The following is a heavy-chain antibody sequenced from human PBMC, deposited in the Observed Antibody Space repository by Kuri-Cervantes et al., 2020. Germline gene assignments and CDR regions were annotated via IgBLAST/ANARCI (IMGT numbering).Heavy chain of an antibody. J-gene: IGHJ3*02. V-gene: IGHV1-2*02. D-gene: IGHD3-10*01. Sequence: ASVNVSCKASGYTFTGHYMHWVRQAPGQGLEWMGWINPNSGGTNYAQKFQGRVTMTRDTSISTAYMELSRLRSDDTAVYYCARDLWFGDAFDTWGQGTMVTVSS. CDR3: ARDLWFGDAFDT. CDR1: GYTFTGHY. CDR2: INPNSGGT.